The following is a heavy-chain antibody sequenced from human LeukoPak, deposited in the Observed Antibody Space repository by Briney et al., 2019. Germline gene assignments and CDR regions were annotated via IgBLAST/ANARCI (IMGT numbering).Heavy chain of an antibody. CDR2: IYYSGST. V-gene: IGHV4-30-4*01. CDR1: GGSISSGDYY. J-gene: IGHJ4*02. CDR3: ARGRSKGRSGWRPPYFDY. Sequence: SETLSLTCTVSGGSISSGDYYWSWIRQPPGKGLEWIGYIYYSGSTYYNPSLKSRVTISVDTSKNQFSLKLSSVTAADTAVYYCARGRSKGRSGWRPPYFDYWGQGTLVTVSS. D-gene: IGHD6-19*01.